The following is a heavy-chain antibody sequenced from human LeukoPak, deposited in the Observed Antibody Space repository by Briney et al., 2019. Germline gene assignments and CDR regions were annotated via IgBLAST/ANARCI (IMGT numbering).Heavy chain of an antibody. CDR1: GYTFTSYY. J-gene: IGHJ5*02. CDR3: AITRSNDYSNYVGWFDP. V-gene: IGHV1-46*01. CDR2: INPSGGST. Sequence: ASVKVSCKASGYTFTSYYMHWVRQAPGQGLEWMGIINPSGGSTSYAQKFQGRVTMTRDTSTSTVYMELSSLRSEDTAVYYCAITRSNDYSNYVGWFDPWGQGTLVTVSS. D-gene: IGHD4-11*01.